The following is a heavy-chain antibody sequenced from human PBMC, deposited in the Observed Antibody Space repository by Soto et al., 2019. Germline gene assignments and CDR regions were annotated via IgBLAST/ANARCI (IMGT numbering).Heavy chain of an antibody. Sequence: SETLSLTCAVYGGSFSGYYWSWIRQPPGKGLEWIGEINHSGSTNYNPSLKSRVTISVDTSNNQFSLKLSSVTAADTAVYYCARGGPISIFGPTVGYFEHWGQGTQVTVSS. CDR1: GGSFSGYY. D-gene: IGHD3-3*01. V-gene: IGHV4-34*01. J-gene: IGHJ1*01. CDR3: ARGGPISIFGPTVGYFEH. CDR2: INHSGST.